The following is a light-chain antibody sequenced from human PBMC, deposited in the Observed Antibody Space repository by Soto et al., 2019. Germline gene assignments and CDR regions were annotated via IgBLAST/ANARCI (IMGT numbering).Light chain of an antibody. CDR1: SSDVY. Sequence: QSALTQPASVSGSPGQSITISCTGASSDVYVSWYQQHPGKAPKLMIYEVSNRTAGVSNRFSGSNSGNTASLTISGLQAEDEAYYYSSASTRSDLVFGGGTKLTVL. V-gene: IGLV2-14*01. J-gene: IGLJ2*01. CDR3: SASTRSDLV. CDR2: EVS.